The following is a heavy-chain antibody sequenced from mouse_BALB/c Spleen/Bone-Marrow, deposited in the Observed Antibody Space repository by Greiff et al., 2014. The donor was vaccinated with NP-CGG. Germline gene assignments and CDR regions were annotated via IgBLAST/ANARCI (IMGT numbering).Heavy chain of an antibody. CDR3: ARRTRYAMDY. J-gene: IGHJ4*01. V-gene: IGHV14-3*02. D-gene: IGHD3-3*01. CDR1: GFNIKDTY. Sequence: EVQLQQSGAELVKPGASVKLSCTASGFNIKDTYMHWVKQRPGQGLEWIGRIDPANGNTKYDPKFQGKATITADTSSNTAYLQLSSLTSEDTAVYYCARRTRYAMDYWGQGTSVTVSS. CDR2: IDPANGNT.